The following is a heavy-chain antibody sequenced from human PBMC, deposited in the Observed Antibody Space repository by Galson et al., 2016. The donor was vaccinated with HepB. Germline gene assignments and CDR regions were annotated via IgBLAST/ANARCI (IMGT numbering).Heavy chain of an antibody. V-gene: IGHV1-69*06. J-gene: IGHJ5*02. CDR3: ARGGGITRVWGVMPGWFDP. D-gene: IGHD3-10*01. Sequence: SVKVSCKASGGTFSNFAISWLRQAPGQGLEWMGGIIPLFGATNYAQKFQGRVTITADKSTTTVYMDLSSLRSEDTAVYYCARGGGITRVWGVMPGWFDPWGQGTLVTVSS. CDR2: IIPLFGAT. CDR1: GGTFSNFA.